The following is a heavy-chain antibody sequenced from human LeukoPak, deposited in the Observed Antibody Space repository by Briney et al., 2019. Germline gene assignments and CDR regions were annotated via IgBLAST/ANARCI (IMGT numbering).Heavy chain of an antibody. D-gene: IGHD5-18*01. CDR3: ARDKDTAMPDYDY. V-gene: IGHV1-69*06. CDR2: IIPIFGTA. Sequence: SVKVSCKASGYTFTGYYMHWVRQAPGQGLEWMGGIIPIFGTANYAQKFQGRVTITADKSTSTAYMELSSLRSEDTAVYYCARDKDTAMPDYDYWGQGTLVTVSS. J-gene: IGHJ4*02. CDR1: GYTFTGYY.